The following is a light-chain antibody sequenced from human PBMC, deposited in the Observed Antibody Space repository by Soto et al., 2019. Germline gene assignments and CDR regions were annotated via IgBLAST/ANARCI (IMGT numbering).Light chain of an antibody. J-gene: IGLJ2*01. CDR2: DVS. V-gene: IGLV2-14*03. Sequence: QSALTQPASMSGSPGQSITISCTGTSSDVGGYNYVSWYQHHPGKAPKLMIYDVSNRPSGVSNRFSGSKSGNTASLTISGLQAEDEADYYCSSYTSSSTRGVFGGGTKLTVL. CDR3: SSYTSSSTRGV. CDR1: SSDVGGYNY.